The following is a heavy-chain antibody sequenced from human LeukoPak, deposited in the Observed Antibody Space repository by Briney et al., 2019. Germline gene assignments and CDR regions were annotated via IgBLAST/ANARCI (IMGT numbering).Heavy chain of an antibody. CDR2: IRSKTYGGTT. J-gene: IGHJ6*02. V-gene: IGHV3-49*04. CDR3: TRGRNKKWLSYGMDV. CDR1: GFTFGDHA. Sequence: PGRSLRLSCTASGFTFGDHAMSWVRQAPGKGLEWLGFIRSKTYGGTTGYAASVKGRFTISRDDSKRIANLQMNSLKTENTPVYYGTRGRNKKWLSYGMDVWAQGPTSPSP. D-gene: IGHD5-24*01.